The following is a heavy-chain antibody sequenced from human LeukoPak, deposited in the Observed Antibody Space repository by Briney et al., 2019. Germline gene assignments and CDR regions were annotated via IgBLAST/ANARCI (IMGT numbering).Heavy chain of an antibody. CDR3: TKVGVYSNFYFDY. CDR1: GFTFSSFA. V-gene: IGHV3-23*01. J-gene: IGHJ4*02. CDR2: ISGSGGST. D-gene: IGHD4-11*01. Sequence: PGGSLRLSCAASGFTFSSFARSWVRQAPGKGLEWVSGISGSGGSTYYADSVKGRFTLSRDNSKNTLYLQMNSLRAADTAVYYCTKVGVYSNFYFDYWGQGSLVTVSS.